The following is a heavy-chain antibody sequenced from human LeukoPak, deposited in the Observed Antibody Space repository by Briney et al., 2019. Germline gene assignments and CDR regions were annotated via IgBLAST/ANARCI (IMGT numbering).Heavy chain of an antibody. D-gene: IGHD1-26*01. CDR1: GFIFDDYG. Sequence: GGSLRLSCVASGFIFDDYGMSWVRQAPGKGLEWVSGIDWNGGTTTYADSVKGRFTISRDNAKNSLYLQMNSLRVEATAFYYCARNSGANVYTYSFQYWGRGTLVTISS. V-gene: IGHV3-20*04. CDR2: IDWNGGTT. CDR3: ARNSGANVYTYSFQY. J-gene: IGHJ4*02.